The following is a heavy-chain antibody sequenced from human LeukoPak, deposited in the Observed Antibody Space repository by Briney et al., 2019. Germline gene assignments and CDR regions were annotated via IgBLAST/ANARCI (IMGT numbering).Heavy chain of an antibody. CDR1: GYIFTNYG. D-gene: IGHD3-16*02. CDR2: IIPILGIA. Sequence: SVKVSCKASGYIFTNYGISWVRQAPGQGLEWMGRIIPILGIANYAQKFQGRVTITADKSTSTAYMELSSLRSEDTAVYYCASGRNGGFGGVIVIMDYWGQGTLVTVSS. CDR3: ASGRNGGFGGVIVIMDY. V-gene: IGHV1-69*04. J-gene: IGHJ4*02.